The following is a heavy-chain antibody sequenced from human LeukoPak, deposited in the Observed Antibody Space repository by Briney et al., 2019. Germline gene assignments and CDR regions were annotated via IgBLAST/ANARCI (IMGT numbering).Heavy chain of an antibody. CDR3: ARDSSAAGTRYYYYYMDV. D-gene: IGHD6-13*01. Sequence: GGSLRLSCAASGVTFSSYSMNWVRQAPGKGREWVSYISSSSSTIYYADSVKGRLTISRDNAKNSLYLQMNSLRAEDTAVYYCARDSSAAGTRYYYYYMDVWGKGTTVTVSS. CDR1: GVTFSSYS. J-gene: IGHJ6*03. V-gene: IGHV3-48*01. CDR2: ISSSSSTI.